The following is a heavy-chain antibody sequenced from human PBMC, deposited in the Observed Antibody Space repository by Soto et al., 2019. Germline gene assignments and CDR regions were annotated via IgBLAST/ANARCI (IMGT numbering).Heavy chain of an antibody. V-gene: IGHV2-5*01. J-gene: IGHJ4*02. CDR1: GFSLSTSGVG. D-gene: IGHD6-19*01. CDR2: IYWNDDK. CDR3: ARFSIAVAFDY. Sequence: SGPTLVNPTQTLTLTCTFSGFSLSTSGVGVGWIRQPPGKALEWLALIYWNDDKRYSPSLKSRLTITKDTSKNQVVLTVTNMDPVDTATYYCARFSIAVAFDYWGQGTLVTVSS.